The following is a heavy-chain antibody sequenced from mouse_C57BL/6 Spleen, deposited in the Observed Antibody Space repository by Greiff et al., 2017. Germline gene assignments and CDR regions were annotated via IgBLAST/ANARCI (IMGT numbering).Heavy chain of an antibody. V-gene: IGHV5-15*01. D-gene: IGHD3-3*01. CDR3: ARGDVGGHYFDY. J-gene: IGHJ2*01. Sequence: EVQLVESGGGLVQPGGSPKLSCAASGFTFSDYGMAWVRQAPRKGPEWVAFISNLAYSIYYADTVTGRFTISRENAKNTLYLEMSSLRSEDTAMYYCARGDVGGHYFDYWGQGTTLTVSS. CDR1: GFTFSDYG. CDR2: ISNLAYSI.